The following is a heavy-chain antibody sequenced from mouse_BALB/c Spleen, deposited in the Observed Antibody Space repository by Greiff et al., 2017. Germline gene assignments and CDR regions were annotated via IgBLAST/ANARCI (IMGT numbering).Heavy chain of an antibody. V-gene: IGHV3-6*02. D-gene: IGHD2-1*01. CDR2: ISYDGSN. CDR3: ARDGKGGNYYAMDY. CDR1: GYSITSGYY. Sequence: EVQLQESGPGLVKPSQSLSLTCSVTGYSITSGYYWNWIRQFPGNKLEWMGYISYDGSNNYNPSLKNRISITRDTSKNQFFLKLNSVTTEDTATYYCARDGKGGNYYAMDYWGQGTSVTVSS. J-gene: IGHJ4*01.